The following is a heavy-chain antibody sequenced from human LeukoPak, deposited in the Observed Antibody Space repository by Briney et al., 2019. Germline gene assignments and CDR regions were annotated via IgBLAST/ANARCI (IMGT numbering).Heavy chain of an antibody. Sequence: GGSLRLSCAASEFTVSSYGMHWVRQAPGKGLEWAAVISYDGSNKYYADSVKGRFTISRDNSKNTLYLQMNSLRAEDTAVYYCTKDSMPHRGYSYGVDYWGQGTLVTVSS. CDR2: ISYDGSNK. CDR3: TKDSMPHRGYSYGVDY. D-gene: IGHD5-18*01. J-gene: IGHJ4*02. CDR1: EFTVSSYG. V-gene: IGHV3-30*18.